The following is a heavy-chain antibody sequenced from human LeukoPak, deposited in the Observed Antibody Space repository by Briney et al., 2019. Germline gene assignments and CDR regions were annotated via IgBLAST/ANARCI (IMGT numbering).Heavy chain of an antibody. Sequence: GESLKISCKGSGYNFPNYWIGWVRQMPGKGLEWMGFINPGDSATIYSPSFQGQVTMSADKSISTAFLQWTSLKASDTATYYCARPPGSTSSVLAYWGQGTPDSVSS. CDR3: ARPPGSTSSVLAY. V-gene: IGHV5-51*01. J-gene: IGHJ4*02. CDR1: GYNFPNYW. D-gene: IGHD6-6*01. CDR2: INPGDSAT.